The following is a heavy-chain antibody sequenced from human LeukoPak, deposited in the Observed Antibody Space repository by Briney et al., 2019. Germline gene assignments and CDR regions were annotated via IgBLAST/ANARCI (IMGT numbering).Heavy chain of an antibody. V-gene: IGHV3-23*01. D-gene: IGHD3-22*01. CDR3: ASSGYYSQDYFDY. J-gene: IGHJ4*02. CDR1: GFTFASQT. Sequence: GGSLRLSCTASGFTFASQTMSWVRQAPGRGLEWVSAINGGEATTCADSVKGRFTISRDNSMNTLYLQMISLRAEDTAVYYCASSGYYSQDYFDYWGQGTLVTVSS. CDR2: INGGEAT.